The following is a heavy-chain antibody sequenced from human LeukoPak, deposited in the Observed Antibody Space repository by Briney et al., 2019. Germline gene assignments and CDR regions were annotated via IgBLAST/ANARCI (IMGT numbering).Heavy chain of an antibody. CDR2: IIPIFGTA. CDR1: GYTFTSYD. D-gene: IGHD3-3*02. CDR3: ASSASMDSLGDY. J-gene: IGHJ4*02. Sequence: ASVKVSCKASGYTFTSYDINWVRQATGQGLEWMGGIIPIFGTANYAQKFQGRVTITADESTSTAYMELSSLRSEDTAVYYCASSASMDSLGDYWGQGTLVTVSS. V-gene: IGHV1-69*13.